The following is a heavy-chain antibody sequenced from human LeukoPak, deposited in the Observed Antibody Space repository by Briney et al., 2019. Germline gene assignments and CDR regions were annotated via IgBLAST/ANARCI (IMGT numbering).Heavy chain of an antibody. Sequence: PSETLSLTCTVSGGSISSYYWSWIRQPPGKGLEWIGYIYYSGSTNYNPSLKSRVTISVDTSKNQFSLKLSSVTAADTAAYYCAREGRSYYDSSGYLRAFDIWDQGTMVTVSS. J-gene: IGHJ3*02. V-gene: IGHV4-59*01. D-gene: IGHD3-22*01. CDR1: GGSISSYY. CDR3: AREGRSYYDSSGYLRAFDI. CDR2: IYYSGST.